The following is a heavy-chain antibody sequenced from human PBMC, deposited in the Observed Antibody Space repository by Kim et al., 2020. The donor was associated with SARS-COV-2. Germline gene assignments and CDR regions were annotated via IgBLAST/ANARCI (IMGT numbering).Heavy chain of an antibody. CDR3: ARGLRKITLIIVVATSESVYFDY. CDR1: GGSFSGYY. CDR2: IKHRGST. Sequence: SETLSLTCAVYGGSFSGYYWSWIRQAPGKGLEWIGEIKHRGSTNYNPSLKSRVTVSADSSKSQFSLKLSSVTAADTAVYYCARGLRKITLIIVVATSESVYFDYWSQGTLVTVSS. V-gene: IGHV4-34*01. J-gene: IGHJ4*02. D-gene: IGHD3-22*01.